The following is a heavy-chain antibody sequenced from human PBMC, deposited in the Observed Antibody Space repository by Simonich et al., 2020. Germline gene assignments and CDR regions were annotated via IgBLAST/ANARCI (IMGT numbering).Heavy chain of an antibody. CDR1: GYTFTGYF. CDR3: ARGRLTGDKGAFDI. D-gene: IGHD7-27*01. CDR2: INPNIGGT. V-gene: IGHV1-2*02. J-gene: IGHJ3*02. Sequence: QVQLVQSGAEVKKPGASVKVSCKASGYTFTGYFMHWVRQAPGQGLGWMGWINPNIGGTNYAQKFQGRVTMTRDTSISTAYMERSRLRSDDTAVYYCARGRLTGDKGAFDIWGQGTMVTVSS.